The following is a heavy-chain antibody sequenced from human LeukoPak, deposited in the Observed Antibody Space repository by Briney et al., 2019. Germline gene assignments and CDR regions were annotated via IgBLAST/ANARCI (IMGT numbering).Heavy chain of an antibody. J-gene: IGHJ4*02. V-gene: IGHV3-30-3*01. Sequence: PGGSLRLSCAASGFTFSSYAMHWVRQAPGKGLEWVAVISYDGSNKYYADSVKGRFTISRDNSKNTLYLQMNSLRAEDTAVYYCARGRRYFDWLNFDYWGQGTLVTVSS. CDR1: GFTFSSYA. D-gene: IGHD3-9*01. CDR3: ARGRRYFDWLNFDY. CDR2: ISYDGSNK.